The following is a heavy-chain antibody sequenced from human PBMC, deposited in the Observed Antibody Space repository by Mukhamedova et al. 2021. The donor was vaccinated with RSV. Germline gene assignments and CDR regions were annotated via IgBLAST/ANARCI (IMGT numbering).Heavy chain of an antibody. Sequence: GKGLEWVSYISSSGSTIYYADSVKGRFTISRDNAKNSLYLQMNSLRAEDTAVFYCARVTIGRGVTVHPNIDVWGQRTTVTV. CDR3: ARVTIGRGVTVHPNIDV. J-gene: IGHJ6*02. CDR2: ISSSGSTI. V-gene: IGHV3-48*03. D-gene: IGHD2-8*02.